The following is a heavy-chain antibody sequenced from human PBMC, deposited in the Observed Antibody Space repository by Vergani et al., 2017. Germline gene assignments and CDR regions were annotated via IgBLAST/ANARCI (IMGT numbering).Heavy chain of an antibody. Sequence: QVQLQQWGAGLLKPSETLSLTCAVYGGSFSGYYWSWIRQPPGKGLGWIGEINHSGSTNYNPSLKSRVTISVDTSKNQFSLKLSSVTAADTAVYYCARAPTGYSSGWYDYWGQGTLVTVSS. V-gene: IGHV4-34*01. J-gene: IGHJ4*02. CDR3: ARAPTGYSSGWYDY. CDR2: INHSGST. CDR1: GGSFSGYY. D-gene: IGHD6-19*01.